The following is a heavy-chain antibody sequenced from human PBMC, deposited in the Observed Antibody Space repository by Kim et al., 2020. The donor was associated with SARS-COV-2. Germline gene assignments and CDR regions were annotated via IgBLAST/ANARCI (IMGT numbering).Heavy chain of an antibody. CDR3: ARADGWYYGMDV. Sequence: NPSLKSRATMSVDTSKNQFSLKMSSVTAADTAIYVCARADGWYYGMDVWGQGTTVTVSS. V-gene: IGHV4-4*07. D-gene: IGHD2-2*03. J-gene: IGHJ6*02.